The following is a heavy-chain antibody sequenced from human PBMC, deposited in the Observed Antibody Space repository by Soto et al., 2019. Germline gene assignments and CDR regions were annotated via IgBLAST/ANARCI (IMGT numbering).Heavy chain of an antibody. J-gene: IGHJ3*02. CDR1: GGSISSGGYY. D-gene: IGHD2-21*01. CDR3: ERTSILWNAFDI. Sequence: QVQLQESGPGLVKPSQTLSLTCTVSGGSISSGGYYWSWIRQHPGKGLEWIGYIYYSGSTYYNPSLKIRFTISLDTSKNHFSLKLSSVIAADRAVYYCERTSILWNAFDIWAQGTMVPVSS. V-gene: IGHV4-31*03. CDR2: IYYSGST.